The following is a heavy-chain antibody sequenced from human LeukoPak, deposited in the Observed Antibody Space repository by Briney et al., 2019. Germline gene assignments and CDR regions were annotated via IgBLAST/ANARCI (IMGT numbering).Heavy chain of an antibody. CDR1: GGSISSSNW. CDR2: IYHSGST. CDR3: ARDDYGDHAPFDY. V-gene: IGHV4-4*02. Sequence: PSETLSLTCAVSGGSISSSNWWSWVRQPPGQGLEWIGEIYHSGSTNYNPSLKSRVTISVDTSKNQFSLKLSSVTAADTAVYYCARDDYGDHAPFDYWGQGTLVTVSS. J-gene: IGHJ4*02. D-gene: IGHD4-17*01.